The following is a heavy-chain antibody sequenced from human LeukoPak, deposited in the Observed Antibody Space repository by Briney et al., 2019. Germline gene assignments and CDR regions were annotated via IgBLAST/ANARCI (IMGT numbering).Heavy chain of an antibody. Sequence: ASVKVSCKASGYTFTSYGISWVRQAPGQGLEWMGWISAYNGNTNYAQKLQGRVTMTTDTSTSTAYMELRSLRSDDTAVYYCARAQVPRADLYYFDYWGQGTLVTVSS. V-gene: IGHV1-18*01. CDR2: ISAYNGNT. J-gene: IGHJ4*02. CDR3: ARAQVPRADLYYFDY. CDR1: GYTFTSYG.